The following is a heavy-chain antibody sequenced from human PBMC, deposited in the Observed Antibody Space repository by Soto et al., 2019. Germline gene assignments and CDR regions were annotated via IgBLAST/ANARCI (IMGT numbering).Heavy chain of an antibody. V-gene: IGHV4-4*07. Sequence: PSETLSLTCTVSGGSISNYYCNWIRQPAGKGLEWIGRVDTSGSTNYNPSLKIRVTMSVDTSKQEFSLKLSSVTAAGASLYYCARGGQDFWSGPFDYWGRGALVTVSS. CDR2: VDTSGST. CDR1: GGSISNYY. D-gene: IGHD3-3*01. J-gene: IGHJ4*02. CDR3: ARGGQDFWSGPFDY.